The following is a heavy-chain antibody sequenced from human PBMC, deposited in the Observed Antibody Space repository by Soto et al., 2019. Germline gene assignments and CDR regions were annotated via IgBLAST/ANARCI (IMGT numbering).Heavy chain of an antibody. J-gene: IGHJ4*02. Sequence: PGGSLRLSCAASGFTFSSYAMHWVRQAPGKGLEWVALISYDGSNKFYADSVKGRFTISRDNSKNTLYLQMNSLRAEDTAVYYCARSIHHTVTSTIDCWGQGTLVTVYS. CDR1: GFTFSSYA. V-gene: IGHV3-30-3*01. CDR2: ISYDGSNK. CDR3: ARSIHHTVTSTIDC. D-gene: IGHD4-4*01.